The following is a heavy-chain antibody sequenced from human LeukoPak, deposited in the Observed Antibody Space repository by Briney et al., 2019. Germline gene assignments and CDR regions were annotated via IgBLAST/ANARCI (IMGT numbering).Heavy chain of an antibody. CDR3: ARDLPTQITFGGVIGD. CDR2: ISFSGTTI. D-gene: IGHD3-16*02. J-gene: IGHJ4*02. V-gene: IGHV3-11*04. CDR1: GFTFSDYY. Sequence: GGSLRLSCAASGFTFSDYYMFWIRQAPGKGLGWISYISFSGTTIYYADSVKGRFTISRDNAKNSLYLQMNSLRAEDTAVYYCARDLPTQITFGGVIGDWGQGTLVTVSS.